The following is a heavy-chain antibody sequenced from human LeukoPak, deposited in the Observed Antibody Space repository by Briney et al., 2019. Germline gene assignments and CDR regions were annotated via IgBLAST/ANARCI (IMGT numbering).Heavy chain of an antibody. CDR2: IRSKAYGGTT. CDR3: TRGEDYGVYYYYYMDV. J-gene: IGHJ6*03. CDR1: GFTFGDYA. V-gene: IGHV3-49*03. Sequence: PGGSLRLSCTASGFTFGDYAMSWFRQAPGKGLEWVGFIRSKAYGGTTEYAASVKGRFTISRDDSKSIAYLQMNSLKTEDTAVYYCTRGEDYGVYYYYYMDVWGKGITVTVSS. D-gene: IGHD4-17*01.